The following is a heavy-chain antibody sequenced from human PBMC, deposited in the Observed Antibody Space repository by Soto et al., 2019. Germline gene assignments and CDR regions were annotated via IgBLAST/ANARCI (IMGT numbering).Heavy chain of an antibody. CDR1: GHSFSRYW. Sequence: GESLKISCKGSGHSFSRYWIAWVRQTPGKGLEWMGLIYPGDSDTRYSPSFQGQVTISADKSITTAYLQWSSLKASDTAIYYCARDTFYGDSSGPHYWGQGTLVTVSS. CDR2: IYPGDSDT. V-gene: IGHV5-51*01. CDR3: ARDTFYGDSSGPHY. J-gene: IGHJ4*02. D-gene: IGHD3-22*01.